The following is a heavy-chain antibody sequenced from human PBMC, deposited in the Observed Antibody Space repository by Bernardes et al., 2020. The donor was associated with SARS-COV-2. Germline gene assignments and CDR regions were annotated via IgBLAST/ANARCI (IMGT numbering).Heavy chain of an antibody. CDR2: FDPEDGET. CDR1: GYTLTDLS. J-gene: IGHJ4*02. V-gene: IGHV1-24*01. CDR3: ATDTFFRALLDY. Sequence: ASVKVSCKVSGYTLTDLSLHWVRQAPGKGLEWMGGFDPEDGETIYAQKFQGRVTMTEDTSTDTAYMELSSLRSEDTAVYYCATDTFFRALLDYWGQGTLVTVSS.